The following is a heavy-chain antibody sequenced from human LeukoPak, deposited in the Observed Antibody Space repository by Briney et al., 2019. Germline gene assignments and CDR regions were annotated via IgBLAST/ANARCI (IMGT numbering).Heavy chain of an antibody. V-gene: IGHV4-59*01. CDR3: ARGGSYYGYFDY. Sequence: SETLSLTCTVSGGSIGSYYWGWIRQPPGKGLEWIGYIYYSGSTNYNPSLKSRVTISVDASKNQFSLKLSSVTAADTAVYYCARGGSYYGYFDYWGQGTLVTVSS. D-gene: IGHD1-26*01. CDR2: IYYSGST. J-gene: IGHJ4*02. CDR1: GGSIGSYY.